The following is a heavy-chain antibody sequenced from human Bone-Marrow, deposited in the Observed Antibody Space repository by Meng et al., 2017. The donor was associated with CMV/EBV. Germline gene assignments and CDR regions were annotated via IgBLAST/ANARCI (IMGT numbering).Heavy chain of an antibody. D-gene: IGHD3-3*01. CDR1: GFTVSSNY. V-gene: IGHV3-23*01. CDR2: FSGSRVIT. Sequence: GESLKISCVASGFTVSSNYMTWVRQAPGKGLEWVSSFSGSRVITYYADSVKGRFTISRDNSKNTLSLQMNSLTADDTAVYYCARDSFWSGYDYWGQGTLVTVSS. CDR3: ARDSFWSGYDY. J-gene: IGHJ4*02.